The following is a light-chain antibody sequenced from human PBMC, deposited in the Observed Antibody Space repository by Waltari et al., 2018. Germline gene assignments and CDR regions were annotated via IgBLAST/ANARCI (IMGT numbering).Light chain of an antibody. J-gene: IGKJ1*01. V-gene: IGKV3-20*01. CDR1: QNIGHY. CDR2: GTS. CDR3: QHHVRLPAT. Sequence: LVLPQPPGTLPLSPRGTATLSCRASQNIGHYLAWYQQKPGQAPRLLIYGTSTRAAGIPDRFSGSGSGADFSLTITRLEPEDFAVYYCQHHVRLPATFGQGTKV.